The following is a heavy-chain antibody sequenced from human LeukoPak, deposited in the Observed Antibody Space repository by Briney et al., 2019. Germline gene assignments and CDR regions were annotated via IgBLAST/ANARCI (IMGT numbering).Heavy chain of an antibody. CDR2: IYYSGST. CDR1: GGSISSSSYY. V-gene: IGHV4-39*07. D-gene: IGHD2-15*01. Sequence: SETLSLTCTVSGGSISSSSYYWGWIRQPPGKGLEWIGSIYYSGSTYYNPSLKSRVTISVDTSKNQFSLKLSSVTAADTAVYYCARRPIVVVVAAYDYWGQGTLVTVSS. CDR3: ARRPIVVVVAAYDY. J-gene: IGHJ4*02.